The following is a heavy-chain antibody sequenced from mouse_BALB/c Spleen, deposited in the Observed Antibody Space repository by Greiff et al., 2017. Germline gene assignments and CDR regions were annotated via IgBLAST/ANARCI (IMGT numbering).Heavy chain of an antibody. D-gene: IGHD4-1*02. CDR2: IRNKANGYTT. Sequence: EVHLVESGGGLVQPGGSLRLSCATSGFTFTDYYMSWVRQPPGKALEWLGFIRNKANGYTTEYSASVKGRFTISRDNSQSILYLQMNTLRAEDSATYYCARDRGQLGRYYFDYWGQGTTLTVSS. CDR1: GFTFTDYY. J-gene: IGHJ2*01. V-gene: IGHV7-3*02. CDR3: ARDRGQLGRYYFDY.